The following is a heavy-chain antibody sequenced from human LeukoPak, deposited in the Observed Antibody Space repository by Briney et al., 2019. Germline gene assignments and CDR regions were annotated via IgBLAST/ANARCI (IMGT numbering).Heavy chain of an antibody. CDR2: INHSGST. J-gene: IGHJ5*02. Sequence: SETLSLTCAVYGGSFSGYYWSWIRQPPGKGLEWIGEINHSGSTYYNPSLKSRVTISVDTSKNQFSLRLSSVTAADTAVYYCARHRGSYRKGTFDPWGQGTLVTVSS. CDR1: GGSFSGYY. CDR3: ARHRGSYRKGTFDP. D-gene: IGHD3-16*02. V-gene: IGHV4-34*01.